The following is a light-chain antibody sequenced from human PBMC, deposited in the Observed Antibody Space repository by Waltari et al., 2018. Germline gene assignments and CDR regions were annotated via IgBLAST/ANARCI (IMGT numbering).Light chain of an antibody. CDR2: EAS. V-gene: IGKV1-5*03. CDR3: QQYSSWPQT. CDR1: QSIGSS. J-gene: IGKJ5*01. Sequence: DIQMTQSPSTLSASVGDRVTITCRASQSIGSSLAWYQQKPGKAPKVVIYEASSLESGVPSRFSGGGSGTDFTLTISSLQPDDFATYYCQQYSSWPQTFGQGTRLEIK.